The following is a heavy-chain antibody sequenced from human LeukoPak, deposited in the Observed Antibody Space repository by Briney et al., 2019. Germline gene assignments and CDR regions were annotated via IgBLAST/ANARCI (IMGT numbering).Heavy chain of an antibody. CDR1: GFTFSSYA. D-gene: IGHD1-26*01. J-gene: IGHJ6*03. CDR2: ISGSGGST. V-gene: IGHV3-23*01. Sequence: GGSLRLSCAASGFTFSSYAMGWVRQAPGKGLEWVSAISGSGGSTYYADSVKGRFTISRDNSKNTLYLQMNSLRAEDTAVYYCAVQSGSYVYYYYMDVWGKGTTVTVSS. CDR3: AVQSGSYVYYYYMDV.